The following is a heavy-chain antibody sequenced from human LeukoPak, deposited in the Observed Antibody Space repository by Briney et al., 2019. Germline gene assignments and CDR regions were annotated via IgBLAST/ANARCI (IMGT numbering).Heavy chain of an antibody. D-gene: IGHD6-13*01. CDR2: ISSSSSSI. V-gene: IGHV3-21*01. J-gene: IGHJ2*01. CDR3: ARLTGYSTTLANFDL. CDR1: GFALSTYE. Sequence: PGRCLRLSCSASGFALSTYEMNWGRQAPGKGLEWVSSISSSSSSIYYSDSVKGRFTVSRDNAKNSLYLQMNSLRDEDTAVYYCARLTGYSTTLANFDLWGRGTLVTVSS.